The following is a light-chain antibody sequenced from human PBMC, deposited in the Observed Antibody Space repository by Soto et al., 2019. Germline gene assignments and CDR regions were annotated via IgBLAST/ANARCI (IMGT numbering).Light chain of an antibody. J-gene: IGKJ2*01. CDR2: AAS. Sequence: DIQLTQSPSFLSASVGDRVTITCRARQAISSSLAWYQHNPGKAPKLLIYAASTLQNGVPSSFSGSGSGTEFTITINSLQPEDFATYYCQHLNDYRYTFGQGTKVEIK. CDR3: QHLNDYRYT. CDR1: QAISSS. V-gene: IGKV1-9*01.